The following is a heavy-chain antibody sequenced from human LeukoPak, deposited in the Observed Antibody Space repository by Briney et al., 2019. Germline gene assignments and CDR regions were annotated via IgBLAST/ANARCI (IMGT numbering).Heavy chain of an antibody. CDR1: GGSISSYY. CDR3: ARDRPYDSSGYYGAVGWGYYYYGMDV. Sequence: SETLSLTCTASGGSISSYYWSWIRQPPGKGLEWIGYIYYSGSTNYNPSLKSRVTISVDTSKNQFSLKLSSVTAADTAVYYCARDRPYDSSGYYGAVGWGYYYYGMDVWGQGTTVTVSS. V-gene: IGHV4-59*01. J-gene: IGHJ6*02. CDR2: IYYSGST. D-gene: IGHD3-22*01.